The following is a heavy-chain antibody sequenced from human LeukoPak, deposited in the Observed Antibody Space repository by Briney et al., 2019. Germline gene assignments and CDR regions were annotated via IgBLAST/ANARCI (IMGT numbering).Heavy chain of an antibody. CDR1: GGTFSSYA. J-gene: IGHJ4*02. V-gene: IGHV1-69*13. CDR3: ARKGAYNYYGSGSYVY. Sequence: ASVKVSCEASGGTFSSYAISWVRQAPGQGLEWMGGIIPIFGTANYAQKFQGRVTITADESTSTAYMELSSLRSEDTAVYYCARKGAYNYYGSGSYVYWGQGTLVTVSS. D-gene: IGHD3-10*01. CDR2: IIPIFGTA.